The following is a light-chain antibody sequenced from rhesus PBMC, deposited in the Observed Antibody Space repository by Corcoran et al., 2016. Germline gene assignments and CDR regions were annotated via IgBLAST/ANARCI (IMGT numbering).Light chain of an antibody. CDR2: DTS. V-gene: IGLV7-88*01. J-gene: IGLJ6*01. Sequence: QAVVTQEPSLTVSPGGTVTLTCGSSAGAVTGSHYPSWFQQKPGHAPRTLIYDTSNKLSWTPARFSGSLLGDKAALTLSGAQPEDEAEYYCWLHYSAAQLVFGSGTKLTVL. CDR3: WLHYSAAQLV. CDR1: AGAVTGSHY.